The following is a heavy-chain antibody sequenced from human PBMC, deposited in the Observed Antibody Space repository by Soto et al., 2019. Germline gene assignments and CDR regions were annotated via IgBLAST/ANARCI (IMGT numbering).Heavy chain of an antibody. D-gene: IGHD3-10*01. CDR1: GGPFSGYY. CDR3: ARGSALVTYYYGAGSYYRPYYFDY. CDR2: INHSEST. J-gene: IGHJ4*02. V-gene: IGHV4-34*01. Sequence: SETLSLTCAVYGGPFSGYYWSWIRQPPGKGLEWIGEINHSESTNYKPSLKSRVTISVRTSQNQFSLKLSSVTAADTAVYYCARGSALVTYYYGAGSYYRPYYFDYWGQGTRVTVSP.